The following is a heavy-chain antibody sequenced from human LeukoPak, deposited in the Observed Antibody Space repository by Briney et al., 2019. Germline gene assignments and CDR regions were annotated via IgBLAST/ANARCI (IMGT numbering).Heavy chain of an antibody. V-gene: IGHV1-18*01. J-gene: IGHJ4*02. D-gene: IGHD3/OR15-3a*01. Sequence: ASVKVSCTASGFSFSNVGVAWVRLAPGQGLEWMGRISTHNGNTNYADKVQDRVSMTTDTSTSTAYMELTSLTSDDTAVYYCARRLGPIPYLDLWGQGTLVTVSP. CDR3: ARRLGPIPYLDL. CDR2: ISTHNGNT. CDR1: GFSFSNVG.